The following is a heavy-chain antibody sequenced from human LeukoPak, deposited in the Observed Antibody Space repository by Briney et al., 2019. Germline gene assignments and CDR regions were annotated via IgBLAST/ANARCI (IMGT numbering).Heavy chain of an antibody. D-gene: IGHD2-2*01. CDR2: MNPNSGNT. CDR1: GYTFTSYD. V-gene: IGHV1-8*01. CDR3: ARVLACSSTSCRGPLAY. Sequence: GASVKVSCKASGYTFTSYDINWVRQATGQGLEWMGWMNPNSGNTGYAQKFQGRVTMTRNTSISTAYMELSSLRSEDTAVYYCARVLACSSTSCRGPLAYWGQGTLVTVSS. J-gene: IGHJ4*02.